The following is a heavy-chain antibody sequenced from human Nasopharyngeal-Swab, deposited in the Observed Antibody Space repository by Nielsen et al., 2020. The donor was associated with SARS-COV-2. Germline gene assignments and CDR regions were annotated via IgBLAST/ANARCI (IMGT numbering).Heavy chain of an antibody. V-gene: IGHV3-9*01. CDR2: ISWNSGSI. CDR1: GFTFDDYA. CDR3: AKDFYYDSSGPPSVQH. J-gene: IGHJ1*01. D-gene: IGHD3-22*01. Sequence: GGSLRLSCAASGFTFDDYAKHWVRQAPGKGLEWVSGISWNSGSIGYADSVKGRFTISRDNAKNSLYLQMNSLRAEDTALYYCAKDFYYDSSGPPSVQHWGQGTLVTVSS.